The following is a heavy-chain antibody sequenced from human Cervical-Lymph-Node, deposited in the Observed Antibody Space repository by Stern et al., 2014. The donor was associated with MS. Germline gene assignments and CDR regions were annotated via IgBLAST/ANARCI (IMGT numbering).Heavy chain of an antibody. V-gene: IGHV4-39*01. CDR3: ARQHSSGWYDY. Sequence: QLQLQESGPGLVKPSETLSLTCTVSGDSINTRSDYWGWIRQAPGEGLEGIGTIHDTGTTYYTSPLRSRVSIPVDMSKRQFSLRLNSVTAADTALYYCARQHSSGWYDYWGQGTLVTVSS. D-gene: IGHD6-19*01. CDR1: GDSINTRSDY. J-gene: IGHJ4*02. CDR2: IHDTGTT.